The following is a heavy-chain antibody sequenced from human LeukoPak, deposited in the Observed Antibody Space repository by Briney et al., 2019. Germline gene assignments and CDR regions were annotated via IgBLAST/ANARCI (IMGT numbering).Heavy chain of an antibody. J-gene: IGHJ5*02. CDR2: IRANGRDT. D-gene: IGHD6-13*01. V-gene: IGHV3-23*01. CDR3: AKGGYSTYFDP. CDR1: GFTFSDSS. Sequence: PGGALRLSCVASGFTFSDSSMTWVRQAPGGGREWVSTIRANGRDTYYADSANGRFTITRDNSKNTLYLEMNSLRAEDTAVYYCAKGGYSTYFDPWGQGTLVTVSS.